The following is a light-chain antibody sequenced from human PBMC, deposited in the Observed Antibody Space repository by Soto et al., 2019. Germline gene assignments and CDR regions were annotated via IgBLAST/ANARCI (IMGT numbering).Light chain of an antibody. Sequence: QSVLTQPASVSGSPGQSITISCTGTSSDVAVYKYVSWYQQHPGKAPKLMIYDVNNRPSGVSNRFSGSKSGNTASLTISGLQAEDEADYYCSSYTGTRTLVFGGGTKLTVL. CDR1: SSDVAVYKY. CDR2: DVN. J-gene: IGLJ2*01. CDR3: SSYTGTRTLV. V-gene: IGLV2-14*03.